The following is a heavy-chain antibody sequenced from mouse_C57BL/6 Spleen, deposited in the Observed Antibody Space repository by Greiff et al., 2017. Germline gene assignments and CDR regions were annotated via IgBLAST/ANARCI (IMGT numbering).Heavy chain of an antibody. V-gene: IGHV1-26*01. CDR1: GYTFTDYY. CDR2: INPNNGGT. Sequence: EVQLQQSGPELVKPGASVKISCKASGYTFTDYYMNWVKQSHGKSLEWIGDINPNNGGTSYNQKFKGKATLTVDKSSSTAYMELRSLTSEDSAVYYCARWEGGYPAAWFAYWGQGTLVTVSA. CDR3: ARWEGGYPAAWFAY. J-gene: IGHJ3*01. D-gene: IGHD2-2*01.